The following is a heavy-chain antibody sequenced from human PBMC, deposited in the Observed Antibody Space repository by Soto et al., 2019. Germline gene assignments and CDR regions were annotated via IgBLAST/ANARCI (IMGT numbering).Heavy chain of an antibody. CDR2: IWYDGSNK. Sequence: QVQLVESGGGVVQPGRSLRLSCAASGFTFSSYGMHWVRQAPGKGLEWVAVIWYDGSNKYYADSVKGRFTISRDNSKNTLYLQMNSLRAEDTAVYYCARAPVGATTTYLFYFDYWGQGTLVTVSS. CDR1: GFTFSSYG. D-gene: IGHD1-26*01. J-gene: IGHJ4*02. V-gene: IGHV3-33*01. CDR3: ARAPVGATTTYLFYFDY.